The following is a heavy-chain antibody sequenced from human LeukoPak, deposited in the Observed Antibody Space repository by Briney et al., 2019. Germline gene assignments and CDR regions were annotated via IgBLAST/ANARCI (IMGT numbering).Heavy chain of an antibody. Sequence: SETLSLTCTASGGSISSSSYYWGWIRQPPGKGLEWIGSIYYSGSTYYNPSLKSRVTISVDTSKSQFSLKLSSVTAADTAVYYCARHQVDSSSPFPGSLNYWGQGTLVTVSS. CDR2: IYYSGST. J-gene: IGHJ4*02. CDR1: GGSISSSSYY. V-gene: IGHV4-39*01. CDR3: ARHQVDSSSPFPGSLNY. D-gene: IGHD6-19*01.